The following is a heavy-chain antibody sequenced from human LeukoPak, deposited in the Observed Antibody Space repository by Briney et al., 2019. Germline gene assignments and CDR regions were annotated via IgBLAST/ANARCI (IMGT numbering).Heavy chain of an antibody. CDR3: AKALGSTVTTRTYFDY. CDR1: GLTFHDYA. D-gene: IGHD4-17*01. V-gene: IGHV3-9*01. CDR2: LSWNAANI. J-gene: IGHJ4*02. Sequence: GGSLRLSCAASGLTFHDYAMHWVRQAPGKGLEWVSGLSWNAANIGYAESVRGRFTISRDNAGNSLYLQMNSLRPEDTALYYCAKALGSTVTTRTYFDYWGQGTLVTVSS.